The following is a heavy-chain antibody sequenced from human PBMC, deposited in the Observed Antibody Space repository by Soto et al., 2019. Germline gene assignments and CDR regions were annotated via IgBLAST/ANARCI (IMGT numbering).Heavy chain of an antibody. CDR3: ATAPTTSWFDP. D-gene: IGHD4-4*01. CDR2: INYSGTT. V-gene: IGHV4-31*03. CDR1: GDSISSGTYY. J-gene: IGHJ5*02. Sequence: QVQLQESGPGLVKPSQTLSLACTATGDSISSGTYYWSWIRQHPGKGLEWIGDINYSGTTSYNPSQTGRLTTPVDTSKNQFALRLGTVTAAATAVYYCATAPTTSWFDPWGQGTLVTVSS.